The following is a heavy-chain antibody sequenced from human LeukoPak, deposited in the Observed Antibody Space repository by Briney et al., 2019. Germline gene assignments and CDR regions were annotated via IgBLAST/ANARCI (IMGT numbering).Heavy chain of an antibody. D-gene: IGHD6-19*01. J-gene: IGHJ4*02. Sequence: GGSLRLSCAASGFTFSSYSMNWVRQAPGKGLEWVSSISSSSSYIYYADSVKGRFTISRDNAKNSLYLQMNSLRAEDTAVYYCARGGSSGWLFNRLFDYWGQGTLVTVSS. V-gene: IGHV3-21*01. CDR3: ARGGSSGWLFNRLFDY. CDR2: ISSSSSYI. CDR1: GFTFSSYS.